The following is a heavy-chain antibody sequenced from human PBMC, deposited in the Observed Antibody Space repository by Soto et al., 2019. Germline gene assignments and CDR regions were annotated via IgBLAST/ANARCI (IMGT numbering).Heavy chain of an antibody. D-gene: IGHD2-15*01. CDR2: INPNGGST. Sequence: GSVKASCEASGYIFTYYYMHWVRQSPGQGLEWMGRINPNGGSTSYAQKFQGRVTMTSDTSTSTLYMELSSLRSEDTAVYYCASEFCTGGNCYSGSFDPWGQGTLVTVSS. CDR1: GYIFTYYY. CDR3: ASEFCTGGNCYSGSFDP. J-gene: IGHJ5*02. V-gene: IGHV1-46*01.